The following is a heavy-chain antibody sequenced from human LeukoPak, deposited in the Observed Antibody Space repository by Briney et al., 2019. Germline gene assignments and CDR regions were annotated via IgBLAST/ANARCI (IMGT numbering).Heavy chain of an antibody. D-gene: IGHD2-15*01. CDR3: ARVAWWSGIFDAFDI. J-gene: IGHJ3*02. Sequence: GESLKISCKASGYSFTNYWIAWVRQMPGKGLEWMGIIYPGDSDTRYSPSFQGQVTISADKSIRIAYLQWSSLKASDTAVYYCARVAWWSGIFDAFDIWGQGTMVTVSS. V-gene: IGHV5-51*01. CDR2: IYPGDSDT. CDR1: GYSFTNYW.